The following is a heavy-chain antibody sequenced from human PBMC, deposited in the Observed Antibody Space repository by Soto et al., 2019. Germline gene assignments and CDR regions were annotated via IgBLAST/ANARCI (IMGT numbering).Heavy chain of an antibody. CDR1: GFTFSTYA. D-gene: IGHD3-10*01. V-gene: IGHV3-30-3*01. Sequence: GGSLRLSCAASGFTFSTYAMHWVRQAPGKGLEWVALTSYDGSDEYYADSVKGRFTISRDNSKNTLYLQMNSLRAEDTAVYYCARDSGTTMVRGIMDVWGQGTTVTVSS. CDR3: ARDSGTTMVRGIMDV. CDR2: TSYDGSDE. J-gene: IGHJ6*02.